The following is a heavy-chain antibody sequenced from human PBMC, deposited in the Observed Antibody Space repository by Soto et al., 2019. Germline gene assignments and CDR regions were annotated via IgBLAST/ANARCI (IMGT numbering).Heavy chain of an antibody. V-gene: IGHV3-23*01. D-gene: IGHD6-19*01. CDR3: AKDQGRSSSGWYRVFDY. J-gene: IGHJ4*02. CDR2: ISGSGGST. CDR1: GFTFSSYA. Sequence: GGSLRLSCAASGFTFSSYAMSWVRQAPGKGLEWVSAISGSGGSTYYADSVKGRFTISRDNSKNTLYLQMNSLRAEDTAVYYCAKDQGRSSSGWYRVFDYWGQGTLVTVS.